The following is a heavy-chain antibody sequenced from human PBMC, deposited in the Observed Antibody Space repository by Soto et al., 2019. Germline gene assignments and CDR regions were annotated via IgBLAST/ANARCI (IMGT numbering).Heavy chain of an antibody. CDR2: VYYVGSP. J-gene: IGHJ5*02. CDR3: ATIIPGTRHTDFDP. CDR1: GGSIGSVDNY. V-gene: IGHV4-39*01. Sequence: SETLSLTCSVSGGSIGSVDNYWAWIRQAPGKGLEWIGSVYYVGSPFYNPSLKSRVTMSIDTTKNQFSLNVTSVTATDTAVYYCATIIPGTRHTDFDPRGQGISVTVSS.